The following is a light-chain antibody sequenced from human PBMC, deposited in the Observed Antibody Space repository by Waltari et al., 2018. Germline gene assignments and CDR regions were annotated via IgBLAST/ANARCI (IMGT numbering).Light chain of an antibody. CDR2: DVN. Sequence: QSALTQPASVSGSPGQSITISCTGTSSDVGGYKYVSWYQQHPDKAPKLMLYDVNNRPSGVSNRFYGSKAGNTASLTIASLQAEDEADYYCSSYTSSTIPVFGTGTKVTVL. CDR1: SSDVGGYKY. V-gene: IGLV2-14*03. J-gene: IGLJ1*01. CDR3: SSYTSSTIPV.